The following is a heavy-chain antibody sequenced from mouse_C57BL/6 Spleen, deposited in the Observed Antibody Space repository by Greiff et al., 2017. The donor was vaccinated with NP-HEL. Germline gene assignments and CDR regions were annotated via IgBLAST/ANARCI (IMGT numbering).Heavy chain of an antibody. CDR3: ARLYSNSFAY. Sequence: VQLKESGGDLVKPGGSLKLSCAASGFTFSSYGMSWVRQTPDKRLEWVATISSGGSYTYYPDSVKGRFTISRDNAKNTLYLQMSSLKSEDTAMYYCARLYSNSFAYWGQVTLVTVSA. V-gene: IGHV5-6*01. CDR1: GFTFSSYG. D-gene: IGHD2-5*01. J-gene: IGHJ3*01. CDR2: ISSGGSYT.